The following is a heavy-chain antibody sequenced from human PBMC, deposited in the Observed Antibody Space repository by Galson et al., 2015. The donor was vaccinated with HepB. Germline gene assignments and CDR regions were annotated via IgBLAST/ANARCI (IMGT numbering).Heavy chain of an antibody. D-gene: IGHD2-15*01. CDR3: AKDRQTYCSGGSCYSGFDY. Sequence: SLRLSCAASGFTFSSYGMHWVRQAPGKGLEWVAFFSYDGSSKYYADSVRGRFTISRDNSKNTLYLQMNSPRVEDTAVYYCAKDRQTYCSGGSCYSGFDYWGQGTLVTVSS. V-gene: IGHV3-30*18. J-gene: IGHJ4*02. CDR1: GFTFSSYG. CDR2: FSYDGSSK.